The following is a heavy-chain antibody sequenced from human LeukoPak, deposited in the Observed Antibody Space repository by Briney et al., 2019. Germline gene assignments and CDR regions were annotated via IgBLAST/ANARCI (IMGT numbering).Heavy chain of an antibody. D-gene: IGHD3-22*01. J-gene: IGHJ5*02. Sequence: SETLSLTCAVCGGSFSGYYWSWIRQPPGKGLEWIGEINHSGSTNYNPSLKSRVTISVDTSKNQFSLKLSSVTAADTAVYYCAREPRGHQTQYYYDSSGHNWFDPWGQGTLVTVSS. CDR1: GGSFSGYY. CDR3: AREPRGHQTQYYYDSSGHNWFDP. CDR2: INHSGST. V-gene: IGHV4-34*01.